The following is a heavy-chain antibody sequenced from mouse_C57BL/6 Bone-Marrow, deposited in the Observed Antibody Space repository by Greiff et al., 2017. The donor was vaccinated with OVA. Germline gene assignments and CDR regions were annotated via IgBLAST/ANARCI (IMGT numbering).Heavy chain of an antibody. J-gene: IGHJ3*01. Sequence: EVQLQQSGPVLVKPGASVKMSCKASGYTFTDYYMNWVKQSHGKSLEWIGVINPYNGGTSYNQKFKGKATLTVDKSSSTAYMELHSLTSADSAVYYCARFDGCQFADWGQGTLVTVSA. V-gene: IGHV1-19*01. CDR2: INPYNGGT. CDR1: GYTFTDYY. CDR3: ARFDGCQFAD. D-gene: IGHD2-3*01.